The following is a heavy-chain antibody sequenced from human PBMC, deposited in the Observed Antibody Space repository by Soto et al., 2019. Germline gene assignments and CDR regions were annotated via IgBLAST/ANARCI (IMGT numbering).Heavy chain of an antibody. V-gene: IGHV4-59*08. D-gene: IGHD4-17*01. J-gene: IGHJ4*02. Sequence: QVQLQESGPGLVKPSETLSLTCTVSGGSISSYYWSWIRQPPGKGLEWIGYIYYSGSTNYNATIKCRVTRSVDTSKTPFSLKLSSVTAADPAVYYGASRYGGTLDSWGQGPLVTVSS. CDR1: GGSISSYY. CDR3: ASRYGGTLDS. CDR2: IYYSGST.